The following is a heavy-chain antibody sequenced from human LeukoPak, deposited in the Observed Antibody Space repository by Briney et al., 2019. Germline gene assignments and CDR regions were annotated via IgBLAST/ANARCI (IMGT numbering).Heavy chain of an antibody. J-gene: IGHJ4*02. Sequence: SQTLSLTCTVSGGSISSGSYYWSWIRQPAGKGLEWIGRIYTSGSTNYNPSLKSRITISVDTSKNQFSLKLSSVTAADTAVYYCARSRPLYYYGSGRFDYWGQGTLVTVSS. CDR1: GGSISSGSYY. CDR3: ARSRPLYYYGSGRFDY. V-gene: IGHV4-61*02. D-gene: IGHD3-10*01. CDR2: IYTSGST.